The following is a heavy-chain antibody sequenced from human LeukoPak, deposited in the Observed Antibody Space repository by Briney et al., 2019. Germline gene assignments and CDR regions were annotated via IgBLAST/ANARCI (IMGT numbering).Heavy chain of an antibody. CDR1: GFTFSSYG. V-gene: IGHV3-30*02. J-gene: IGHJ4*02. D-gene: IGHD3-22*01. Sequence: PGGSLRLSCAASGFTFSSYGMHWVRQAPGKGLEWVAFIRYDGSNKYYADSVKGRFTISRDNSKNTLHLQMNSLRAEDTAVYYCARPSQDFYFDNSFRNWGQGTLVTVSS. CDR3: ARPSQDFYFDNSFRN. CDR2: IRYDGSNK.